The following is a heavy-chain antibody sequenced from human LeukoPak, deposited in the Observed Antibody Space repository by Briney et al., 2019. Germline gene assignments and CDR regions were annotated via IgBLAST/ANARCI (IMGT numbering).Heavy chain of an antibody. CDR1: GYTFTSYY. Sequence: ASVKVSCKASGYTFTSYYMHWVRPAPGQGLEWMGIINPSGGSTSYAQKFQGRVTMTRDTSTSTVYMELSSLRSEDTAVYYCARDLYYGSGSYYRHWYFDLWGRGTLVTVSS. CDR3: ARDLYYGSGSYYRHWYFDL. CDR2: INPSGGST. D-gene: IGHD3-10*01. V-gene: IGHV1-46*01. J-gene: IGHJ2*01.